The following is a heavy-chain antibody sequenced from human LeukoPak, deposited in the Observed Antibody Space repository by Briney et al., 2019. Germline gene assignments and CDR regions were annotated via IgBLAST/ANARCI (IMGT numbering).Heavy chain of an antibody. CDR2: IIPIFGTA. V-gene: IGHV1-69*05. CDR1: GGTFSSYA. D-gene: IGHD6-13*01. CDR3: ARERIAAAGYNDY. J-gene: IGHJ4*02. Sequence: SVKVSCKASGGTFSSYAISWVRQAPGQGLEWMGGIIPIFGTANYAQKFQGRVAITTDESTSTAYMELSSLRSEDTAVYYCARERIAAAGYNDYWGQGTLVTVSS.